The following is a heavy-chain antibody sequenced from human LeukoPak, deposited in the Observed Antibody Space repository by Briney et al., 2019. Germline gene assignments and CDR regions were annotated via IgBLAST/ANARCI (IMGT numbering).Heavy chain of an antibody. CDR3: ARRDYGSGNNWFDP. CDR1: GGSISSYY. J-gene: IGHJ5*02. V-gene: IGHV4-59*08. D-gene: IGHD3-10*01. Sequence: PSETLSLTCTVSGGSISSYYWSWIRQPPGKGLEWLGYIYYSGSTNYNPSLKSRVTISVDTSKNQFSLKLSSVTAADTAVYYCARRDYGSGNNWFDPWGQGTLVTVSS. CDR2: IYYSGST.